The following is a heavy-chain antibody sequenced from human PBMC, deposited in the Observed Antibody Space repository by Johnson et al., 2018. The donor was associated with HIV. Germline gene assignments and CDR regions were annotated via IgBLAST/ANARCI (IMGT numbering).Heavy chain of an antibody. CDR1: GFTFSSYG. CDR3: ARGLGYVFYCGNSNAFHV. CDR2: IRYDGSNK. V-gene: IGHV3-30*02. D-gene: IGHD4-23*01. J-gene: IGHJ3*01. Sequence: VQLVESGGGAVRPGGSLRLSCAASGFTFSSYGIHWVRQAPGKGLEWVSFIRYDGSNKYYADSVKGRFTISRDNAKNTLYLQMNSLRAEDTAVYYCARGLGYVFYCGNSNAFHVWGQGTMVTVSS.